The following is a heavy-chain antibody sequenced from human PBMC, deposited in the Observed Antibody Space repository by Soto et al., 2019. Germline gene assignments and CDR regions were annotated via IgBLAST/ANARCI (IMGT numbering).Heavy chain of an antibody. CDR3: ARGIGVAHDDFWSGYFGFDH. V-gene: IGHV1-69*13. Sequence: GASVKVSCKASGGTFSSYDISWVRQAPGQGLEWMGGIIPIFGTAHYAQKFQGRVTITADESTSTDYMELSSLRSEDTAVYYCARGIGVAHDDFWSGYFGFDHWGQGTLVTVSS. CDR1: GGTFSSYD. D-gene: IGHD3-3*01. CDR2: IIPIFGTA. J-gene: IGHJ4*02.